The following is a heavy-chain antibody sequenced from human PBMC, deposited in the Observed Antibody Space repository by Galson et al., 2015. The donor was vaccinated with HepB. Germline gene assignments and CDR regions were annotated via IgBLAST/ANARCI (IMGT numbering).Heavy chain of an antibody. CDR3: AKGSPTSFYHYYMDV. D-gene: IGHD2/OR15-2a*01. CDR2: ISENDIST. V-gene: IGHV3-23*01. Sequence: SLRLSCAASGLTLETYDISWVRQAPGRGLQWVSAISENDISTHYADPVKGRFTISRQKSKNMVFLQMTRLKVEDTAVYYCAKGSPTSFYHYYMDVWGKGTTVTVSS. CDR1: GLTLETYD. J-gene: IGHJ6*03.